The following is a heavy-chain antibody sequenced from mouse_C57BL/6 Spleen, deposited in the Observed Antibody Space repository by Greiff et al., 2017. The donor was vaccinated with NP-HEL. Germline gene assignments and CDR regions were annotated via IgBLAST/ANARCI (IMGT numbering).Heavy chain of an antibody. CDR3: ARSQLRLFDY. CDR2: INPGSGGT. V-gene: IGHV1-54*01. Sequence: VQLQQSGAELVRPGTSVKVSCKASGYAFTNYLIEWVKQRPGQGLEWIGVINPGSGGTNYNEKFKGKATLTADKSSSTAYMQLSSLTSEDSAVYFCARSQLRLFDYWGQGTTLTVSS. J-gene: IGHJ2*01. CDR1: GYAFTNYL. D-gene: IGHD3-2*02.